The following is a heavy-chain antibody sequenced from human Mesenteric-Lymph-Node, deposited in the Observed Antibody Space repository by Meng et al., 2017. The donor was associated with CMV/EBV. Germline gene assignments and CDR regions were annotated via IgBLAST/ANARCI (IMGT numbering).Heavy chain of an antibody. CDR3: AREDSNYAGYYYYGMDV. Sequence: SENLSLTCTVSGGSISSSSYYWGWIRQPPGKGLEWIGSIYYSGSTYYNPSLKSRVTISVDTSKNQFSLKLSSVTAADTAVYYCAREDSNYAGYYYYGMDVWGQGTTVTVSS. V-gene: IGHV4-39*07. CDR1: GGSISSSSYY. J-gene: IGHJ6*02. CDR2: IYYSGST. D-gene: IGHD4-11*01.